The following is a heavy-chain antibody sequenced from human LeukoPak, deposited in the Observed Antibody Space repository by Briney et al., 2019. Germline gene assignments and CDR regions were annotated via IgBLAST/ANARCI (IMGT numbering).Heavy chain of an antibody. CDR2: ISGSGCST. D-gene: IGHD3-10*01. CDR1: GFTFSSYA. J-gene: IGHJ4*02. Sequence: GGSLRLSCAASGFTFSSYAMSWVRQAPGKGLEWVSAISGSGCSTYYADSVKGRFTISRDNSKNTLYLQMNSLRAEDTAVYYCAKALTMVRGVIPPYDYWGQGTLVTVSS. CDR3: AKALTMVRGVIPPYDY. V-gene: IGHV3-23*01.